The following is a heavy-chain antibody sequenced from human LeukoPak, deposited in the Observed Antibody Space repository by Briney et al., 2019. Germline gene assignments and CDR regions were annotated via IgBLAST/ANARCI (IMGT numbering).Heavy chain of an antibody. CDR1: GFTFGDYL. CDR3: SRGSGWLSVY. CDR2: ISGGTT. D-gene: IGHD6-19*01. Sequence: GGSLRLSCTASGFTFGDYLMSWFRQAPGKGLEWIGFISGGTTEYAASVKGRFTISRDDSTSIAYVEMNSLTPEDTAVYYCSRGSGWLSVYWGQGTLVTVSS. V-gene: IGHV3-49*03. J-gene: IGHJ4*02.